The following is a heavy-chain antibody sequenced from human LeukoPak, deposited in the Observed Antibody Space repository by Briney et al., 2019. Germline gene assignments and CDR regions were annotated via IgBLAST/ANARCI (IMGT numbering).Heavy chain of an antibody. Sequence: ASVKVSCKASGYTFTGYYMHWVRQAPGQGLEWMGWINPNSGGTNYAQKFQGRVTITADESTSTAYMELSSLRSEDTAVYYCARDRSIAAAGSFDYWGQGTLVTVSS. CDR1: GYTFTGYY. CDR3: ARDRSIAAAGSFDY. CDR2: INPNSGGT. V-gene: IGHV1-2*02. J-gene: IGHJ4*02. D-gene: IGHD6-13*01.